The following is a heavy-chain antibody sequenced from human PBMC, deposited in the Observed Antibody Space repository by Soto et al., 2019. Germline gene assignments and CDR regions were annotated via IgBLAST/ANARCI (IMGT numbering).Heavy chain of an antibody. D-gene: IGHD3-22*01. Sequence: GASVKVSCKASGYTFTGYYMHWVRQAPGQGLEWMGWINPNSGGTNYAQKFQGWVTMTRDTSISTAYMELSRLRSDDTAVYYCARRAYYDSSGYYYQAFDIWGQGTMVTVSS. J-gene: IGHJ3*02. V-gene: IGHV1-2*04. CDR2: INPNSGGT. CDR3: ARRAYYDSSGYYYQAFDI. CDR1: GYTFTGYY.